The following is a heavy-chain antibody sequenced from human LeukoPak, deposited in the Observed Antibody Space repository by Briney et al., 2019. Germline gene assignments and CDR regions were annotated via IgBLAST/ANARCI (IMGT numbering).Heavy chain of an antibody. V-gene: IGHV4-4*07. D-gene: IGHD3-10*01. CDR3: ARDSSVLLRFGEYEPYYYGMDV. Sequence: SETLSLTCTVSGGSISSYYWSWIRQPAGKGLEWIGRIYTSGSTNYNPPLKSRVTMSVDTSKNQFSLKLSSVTAADTAVYYCARDSSVLLRFGEYEPYYYGMDVWGQGTTVTVSS. CDR2: IYTSGST. J-gene: IGHJ6*02. CDR1: GGSISSYY.